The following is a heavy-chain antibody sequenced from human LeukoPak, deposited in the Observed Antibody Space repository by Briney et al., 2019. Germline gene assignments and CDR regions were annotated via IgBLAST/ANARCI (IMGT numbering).Heavy chain of an antibody. CDR3: ARGLPAASFDP. J-gene: IGHJ5*02. CDR1: GGSISSYY. CDR2: IYYSGST. Sequence: SETLSLTCTVSGGSISSYYWSWIRQPPGKGLEWIGYIYYSGSTNYNPSLKSRVTISVDTSKNQFSLKLSSVTAADTAVYYCARGLPAASFDPWGKETLVTVS. D-gene: IGHD2-2*01. V-gene: IGHV4-59*01.